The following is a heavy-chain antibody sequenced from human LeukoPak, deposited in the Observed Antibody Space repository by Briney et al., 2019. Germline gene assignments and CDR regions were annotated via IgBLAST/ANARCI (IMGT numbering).Heavy chain of an antibody. V-gene: IGHV3-30*02. CDR1: GFTFSSYG. CDR2: IWYDGSNK. J-gene: IGHJ4*02. D-gene: IGHD3-22*01. Sequence: PGGSLRLSCAASGFTFSSYGMHWVRQAPGKGLKWVAFIWYDGSNKYYADSVKGRFTISRDNSKNTLYLQMNSLRAEDTAVYYCARGSGYLETFDYWGQGTLVTVSS. CDR3: ARGSGYLETFDY.